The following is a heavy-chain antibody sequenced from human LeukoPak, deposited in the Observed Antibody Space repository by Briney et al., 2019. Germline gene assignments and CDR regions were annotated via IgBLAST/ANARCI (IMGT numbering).Heavy chain of an antibody. Sequence: PGGSLRLSCEASGLTFRTYAMHWVRQAPGKGLEWVAVISYDADKKQYADSVKGRFTISRDNSKNTLYLQMSSLRAEDTAVYYCAKSSGYSSTWEVDYWGQGTLVTVSS. J-gene: IGHJ4*02. D-gene: IGHD6-13*01. V-gene: IGHV3-30*04. CDR1: GLTFRTYA. CDR2: ISYDADKK. CDR3: AKSSGYSSTWEVDY.